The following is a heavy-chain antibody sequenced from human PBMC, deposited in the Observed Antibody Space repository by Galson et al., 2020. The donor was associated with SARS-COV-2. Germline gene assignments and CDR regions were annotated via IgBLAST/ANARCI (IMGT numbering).Heavy chain of an antibody. CDR2: IDWDDDK. CDR3: ARCSSSWYASRATFDY. D-gene: IGHD6-13*01. J-gene: IGHJ4*01. Sequence: SGPTLVKPTQTLTLTCTFSGFSLSTSGMCVSWIRQPPGKALEWLARIDWDDDKYYSTSLKTRLTISKDTSKNQVVLTMTNMDPVDTATYYCARCSSSWYASRATFDYWGHGTLVTVSS. CDR1: GFSLSTSGMC. V-gene: IGHV2-70*11.